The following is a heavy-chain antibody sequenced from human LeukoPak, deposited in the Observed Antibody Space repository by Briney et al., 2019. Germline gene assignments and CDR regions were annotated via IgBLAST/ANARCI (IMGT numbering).Heavy chain of an antibody. CDR3: ASGSGSYYGDY. J-gene: IGHJ4*02. Sequence: ASVKVSCKASGGTFSNYALSWVRQAPGQGLEWMGGIIPIFGTANYAQKFQGRVTITADKSTSTAYMELSSLRSEDTAVYYCASGSGSYYGDYWGQGTLVTVSS. CDR2: IIPIFGTA. V-gene: IGHV1-69*06. CDR1: GGTFSNYA. D-gene: IGHD1-26*01.